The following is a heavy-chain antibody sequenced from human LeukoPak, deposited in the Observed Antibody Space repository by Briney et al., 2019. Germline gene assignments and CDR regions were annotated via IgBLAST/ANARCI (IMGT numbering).Heavy chain of an antibody. CDR3: ARAQVGSGWYNGDY. CDR2: IWYDGSNK. Sequence: GGSLRHSCAASGFTFSSYAMHWVRQAPGKGLEWVAVIWYDGSNKYYADSVKGRFTISRDNSKNTLYLQMNSLRAEDTAVYYCARAQVGSGWYNGDYWGQGTLVTVSS. D-gene: IGHD6-19*01. CDR1: GFTFSSYA. J-gene: IGHJ4*02. V-gene: IGHV3-33*01.